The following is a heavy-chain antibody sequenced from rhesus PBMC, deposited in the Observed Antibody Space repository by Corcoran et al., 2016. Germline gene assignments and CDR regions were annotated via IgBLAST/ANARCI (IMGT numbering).Heavy chain of an antibody. CDR1: GGSISGGYG. J-gene: IGHJ4*01. CDR2: NFGSIGST. CDR3: ARRPDSSGLDY. Sequence: QVQLQESGPGLVKPSETLSLTCAVSGGSISGGYGWSWIRQPPGKGLEWIGHNFGSIGSTYYNPSLKSRITISRDTSKNQFSQKLSSVTAADTAVYYCARRPDSSGLDYWGQGVLVTVSS. D-gene: IGHD6-31*01. V-gene: IGHV4S7*01.